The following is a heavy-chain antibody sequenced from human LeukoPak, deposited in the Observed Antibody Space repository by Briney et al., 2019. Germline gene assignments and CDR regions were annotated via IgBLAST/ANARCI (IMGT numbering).Heavy chain of an antibody. CDR3: ANGTTVTNFAY. CDR2: IYHSEST. Sequence: SQTLSLTCAVSGGSISSGGYSWNWIPQPPGKGLEWIGYIYHSESTYFNPSLKSRVTISVDTSKNQFSLKLSSVTAADTAVYYCANGTTVTNFAYWGQGTLVTVSS. D-gene: IGHD4-17*01. V-gene: IGHV4-30-2*02. CDR1: GGSISSGGYS. J-gene: IGHJ4*02.